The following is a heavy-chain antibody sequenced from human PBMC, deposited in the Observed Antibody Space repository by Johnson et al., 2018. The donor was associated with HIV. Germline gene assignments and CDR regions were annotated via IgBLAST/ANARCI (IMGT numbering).Heavy chain of an antibody. CDR2: INWNGGST. J-gene: IGHJ3*02. Sequence: VQLLESGGGVVRPGGSLRLSCAASGFTFDDYGMSWVRQAPGKGLEWVSGINWNGGSTGYADSVKGRFPISRDNAKNSLYLQMNSLRAEDTALYYCARALVEYSSSGAFDIWGQGTMVTVSS. D-gene: IGHD6-6*01. V-gene: IGHV3-20*04. CDR3: ARALVEYSSSGAFDI. CDR1: GFTFDDYG.